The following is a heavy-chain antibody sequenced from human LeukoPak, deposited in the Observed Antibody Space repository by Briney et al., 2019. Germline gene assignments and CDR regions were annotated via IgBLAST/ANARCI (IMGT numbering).Heavy chain of an antibody. CDR1: GFTFCTYY. CDR3: ARDQWDAFDI. J-gene: IGHJ3*02. V-gene: IGHV3-74*01. D-gene: IGHD6-19*01. Sequence: GGSLRLSCAASGFTFCTYYMHWVRQAPGKGLVWVSRINSDGGITTYADSVKGRFTISRDNAKNTLYLQMNSLRAEDTAVYYCARDQWDAFDIWGQGTMVTVSS. CDR2: INSDGGIT.